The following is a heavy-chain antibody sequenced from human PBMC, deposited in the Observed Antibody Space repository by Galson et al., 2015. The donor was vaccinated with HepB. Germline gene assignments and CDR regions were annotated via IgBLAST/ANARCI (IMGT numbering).Heavy chain of an antibody. D-gene: IGHD4-23*01. V-gene: IGHV3-53*01. CDR2: MYEGRSI. Sequence: SLRLSCAPSGFNVADFYMSWVRQAPGKGPEWVSVMYEGRSIYYADSVKGRFTISRDNSKNIIHLQRHNLRAEDTAVHYCAKTYGGNSFALDSWGQGTLVTVSS. CDR1: GFNVADFY. J-gene: IGHJ4*02. CDR3: AKTYGGNSFALDS.